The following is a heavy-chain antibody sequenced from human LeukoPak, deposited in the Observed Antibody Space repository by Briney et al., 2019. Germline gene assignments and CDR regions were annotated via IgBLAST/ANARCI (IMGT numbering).Heavy chain of an antibody. D-gene: IGHD5-18*01. CDR3: AREGGYSYGYGLNY. Sequence: ASVKVSCKASGYTFTSYDINWVRQATGQGLEWMGWMNPNSGNTGYAQKFQGRVTITRNTSISTAYMELSSLRSEDTAVYSCAREGGYSYGYGLNYWGQGTLVTVSS. V-gene: IGHV1-8*03. CDR2: MNPNSGNT. J-gene: IGHJ4*02. CDR1: GYTFTSYD.